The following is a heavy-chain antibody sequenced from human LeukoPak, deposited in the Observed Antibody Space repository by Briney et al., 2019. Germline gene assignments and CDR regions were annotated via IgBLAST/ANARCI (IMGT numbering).Heavy chain of an antibody. CDR1: GYTFTGYY. D-gene: IGHD2/OR15-2a*01. Sequence: GASVTVSCKSTGYTFTGYYMHWVRQAPGQGLEWMGWINPDSGGTNNAQKFQGRVTMTMDTPISTAYMELSRLRSDDTAVYYCARTFYDTLDSDAFDFWGQGTMVIVSS. J-gene: IGHJ3*01. CDR3: ARTFYDTLDSDAFDF. CDR2: INPDSGGT. V-gene: IGHV1-2*02.